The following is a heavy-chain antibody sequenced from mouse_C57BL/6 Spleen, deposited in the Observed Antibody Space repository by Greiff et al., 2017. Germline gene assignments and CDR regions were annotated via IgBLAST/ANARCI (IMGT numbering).Heavy chain of an antibody. Sequence: QVQLHQSGPELVKPGASVKISCKASGYAFSSSWMNWVKQRPGKGLEWIGRTYPGDGDTNYHGKFKGKATLTDYKSSSTAFMRLSSLTSEDSAVYFCAIWGAAQAYYFYYWGQGTTRTVSS. CDR1: GYAFSSSW. CDR3: AIWGAAQAYYFYY. D-gene: IGHD3-2*02. J-gene: IGHJ2*01. V-gene: IGHV1-82*01. CDR2: TYPGDGDT.